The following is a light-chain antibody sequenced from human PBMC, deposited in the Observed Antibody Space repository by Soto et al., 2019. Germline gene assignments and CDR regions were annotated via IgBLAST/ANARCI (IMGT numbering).Light chain of an antibody. Sequence: DIQMTQSPSTLSGSVGDRVTIPCRASQTINNRLAWYQQKPGKAPKLLIYDVSTLESGVPARFSGSGSGTEFTLTISSLQPDDFATYYCQQYNTYSTFGQGTRLEIK. CDR3: QQYNTYST. CDR1: QTINNR. CDR2: DVS. J-gene: IGKJ5*01. V-gene: IGKV1-5*01.